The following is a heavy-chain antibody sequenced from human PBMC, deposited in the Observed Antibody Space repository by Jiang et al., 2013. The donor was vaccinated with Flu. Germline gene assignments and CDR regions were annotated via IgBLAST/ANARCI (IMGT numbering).Heavy chain of an antibody. J-gene: IGHJ4*02. V-gene: IGHV4-34*01. CDR1: GGSFSGYY. D-gene: IGHD6-13*01. CDR3: ARHDKQQLVQH. CDR2: INHSGST. Sequence: LLKPSETLSLTCAVYGGSFSGYYWSWIRQPPGKGLEWIGEINHSGSTNYNPSLKSRVTISVDTSKSQFSLKLSSVTAADTAVYYCARHDKQQLVQHWGQGTLVTVSS.